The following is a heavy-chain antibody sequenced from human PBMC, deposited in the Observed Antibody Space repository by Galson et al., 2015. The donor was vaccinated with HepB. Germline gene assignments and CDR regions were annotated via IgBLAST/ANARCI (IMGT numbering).Heavy chain of an antibody. D-gene: IGHD4-17*01. V-gene: IGHV3-21*01. J-gene: IGHJ4*02. CDR3: ARVATSDYGDHSHFDY. CDR1: GFTFSSYS. CDR2: ISSSSSYI. Sequence: SLRLSCAASGFTFSSYSMNWVRQAPGKGLEWVSLISSSSSYIYYADSVKGRFTISRDNANNSLYLQMNSLRVEDTAVFYCARVATSDYGDHSHFDYWGQGTLVTVSS.